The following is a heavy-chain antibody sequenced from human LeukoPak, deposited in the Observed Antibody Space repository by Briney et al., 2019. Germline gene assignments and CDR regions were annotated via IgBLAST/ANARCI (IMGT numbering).Heavy chain of an antibody. CDR3: AREGGYCSGGSCYSGYFDN. Sequence: GRSLRLSCAASGFAFSSYGMHWVRQGPGKGLEWVAVIWYDGSSEYYADSVKGRFTISRDNSKNTLYLQMNSLGAEDTAVYYCAREGGYCSGGSCYSGYFDNWGQGTLVTVSS. D-gene: IGHD2-15*01. J-gene: IGHJ4*02. CDR2: IWYDGSSE. V-gene: IGHV3-33*01. CDR1: GFAFSSYG.